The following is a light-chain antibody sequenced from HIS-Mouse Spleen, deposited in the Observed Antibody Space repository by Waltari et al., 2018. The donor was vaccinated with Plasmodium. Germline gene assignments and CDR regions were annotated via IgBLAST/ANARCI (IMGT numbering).Light chain of an antibody. Sequence: DIQMTQSPSSLSPSVGDRVTITCLASQSISSYLNWYQQKPGKAPKLLIYAASSLQSGVPSRFSGSGSGTDFTLTISSLQPEYFATYYCQQSYSTWTFGQGTKVEIK. CDR2: AAS. J-gene: IGKJ1*01. V-gene: IGKV1-39*01. CDR3: QQSYSTWT. CDR1: QSISSY.